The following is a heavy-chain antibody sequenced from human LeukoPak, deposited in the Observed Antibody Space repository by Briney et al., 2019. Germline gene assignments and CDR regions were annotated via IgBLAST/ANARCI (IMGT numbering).Heavy chain of an antibody. CDR1: GGSFSGYY. V-gene: IGHV4-34*01. CDR2: INHSGST. J-gene: IGHJ4*02. D-gene: IGHD2-8*02. CDR3: ARNWWEWLPRHFDY. Sequence: SETLSLTCAVYGGSFSGYYWSWIRQPPGKGLEWIGEINHSGSTNYNPSLKSRVTISVDTSKNQFSLNLSSVTAADTAVYYCARNWWEWLPRHFDYWGQGALVTVSS.